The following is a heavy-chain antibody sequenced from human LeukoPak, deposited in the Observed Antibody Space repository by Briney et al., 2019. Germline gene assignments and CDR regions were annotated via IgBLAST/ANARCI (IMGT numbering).Heavy chain of an antibody. D-gene: IGHD3-16*01. CDR1: GFTFSSYA. J-gene: IGHJ4*02. CDR3: AKDPGEITFGGSQSDY. Sequence: GGSLRLSCAASGFTFSSYAMSWVRQAPGKGLEWVSAISGSGGSTYYADSVKGRFTISRDNSKNTLYLQMNSMRAEDTAVYYCAKDPGEITFGGSQSDYWGQGTLVTVSS. V-gene: IGHV3-23*01. CDR2: ISGSGGST.